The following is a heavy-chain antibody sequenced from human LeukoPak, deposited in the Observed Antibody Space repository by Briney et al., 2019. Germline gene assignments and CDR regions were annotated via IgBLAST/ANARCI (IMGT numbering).Heavy chain of an antibody. D-gene: IGHD3-9*01. V-gene: IGHV1-18*01. J-gene: IGHJ4*02. Sequence: ASVKVSCKASGYTFTSYGISWVRQAPGQGPEWMGWISAYNGNTNYAQKLQGRVTMTTDTSTSTAYMELRSLRSDDTAVYYCARVRSGYDILTPPYYFDYWGQGTLVTVSS. CDR2: ISAYNGNT. CDR1: GYTFTSYG. CDR3: ARVRSGYDILTPPYYFDY.